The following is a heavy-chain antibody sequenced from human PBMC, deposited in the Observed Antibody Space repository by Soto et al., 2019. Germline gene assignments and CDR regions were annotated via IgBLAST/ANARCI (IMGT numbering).Heavy chain of an antibody. D-gene: IGHD1-26*01. J-gene: IGHJ6*02. CDR2: ISSFSNYM. Sequence: EVQLVESGGGLVKPGGSLRLSCAVSGFTFNSYSMNWVRQAPGKGLEWVSSISSFSNYMYYTDSVKGRFTISRDNARNSLYVQMNSLRAEDTAVYYCARAGGYSRTTPHPRASDMDVWGQGTTVTVSS. CDR1: GFTFNSYS. V-gene: IGHV3-21*01. CDR3: ARAGGYSRTTPHPRASDMDV.